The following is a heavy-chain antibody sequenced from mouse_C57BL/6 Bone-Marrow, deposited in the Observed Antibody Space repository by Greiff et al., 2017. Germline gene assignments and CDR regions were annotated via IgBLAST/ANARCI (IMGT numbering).Heavy chain of an antibody. CDR1: EYEFPSHD. V-gene: IGHV5-2*01. CDR2: INSDGGST. CDR3: ARHKGYDYAWFGY. D-gene: IGHD2-4*01. Sequence: EVQLLESGGGLVQPGASLKLSCESNEYEFPSHDMSWVRKTPEKRLELVAAINSDGGSTYYPDTMEGRSTITRDNTKKTLYLQMSRLRSEDTALYYCARHKGYDYAWFGYWGQGTLVTVSA. J-gene: IGHJ3*01.